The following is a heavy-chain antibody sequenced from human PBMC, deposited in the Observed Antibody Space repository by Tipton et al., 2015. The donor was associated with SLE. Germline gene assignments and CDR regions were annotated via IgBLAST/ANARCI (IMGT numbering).Heavy chain of an antibody. CDR2: INHSGST. Sequence: LRLSCAVYGGSFSGYYWSWIRQPPGKGLEWIGEINHSGSTNYNPSLKSRVTISVDTSKNQFSLKLSSVTAADTAVYYCARGTGKFDYWGQGTLVTVSS. D-gene: IGHD7-27*01. J-gene: IGHJ4*02. CDR1: GGSFSGYY. V-gene: IGHV4-34*01. CDR3: ARGTGKFDY.